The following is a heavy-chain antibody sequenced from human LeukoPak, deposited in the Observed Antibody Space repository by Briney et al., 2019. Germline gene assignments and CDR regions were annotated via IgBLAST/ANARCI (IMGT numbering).Heavy chain of an antibody. CDR3: ARGARGIAVAVFDI. J-gene: IGHJ3*02. D-gene: IGHD6-19*01. Sequence: ASVKVSCKVSGYTLTELSMHWVRQAPGKGLEWMGGFDPEDGETVYAQKFQGRVTMTTDTSTSTAYMELRSLRSDDTAVYYCARGARGIAVAVFDIWGQGTMVTVSS. CDR2: FDPEDGET. CDR1: GYTLTELS. V-gene: IGHV1-24*01.